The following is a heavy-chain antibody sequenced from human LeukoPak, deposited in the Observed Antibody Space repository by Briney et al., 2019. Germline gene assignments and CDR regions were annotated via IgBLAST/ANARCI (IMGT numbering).Heavy chain of an antibody. V-gene: IGHV1-69*13. CDR3: ASANCSGGSCYLPLSDY. D-gene: IGHD2-15*01. CDR1: GGTFSSYA. Sequence: SVKVSCKASGGTFSSYAISWVRQAPGQGLEWMGGIIPIFGTANYAQKFQGRVTITADESTSTAYMELSSLRSEDTAVYYCASANCSGGSCYLPLSDYWGQGTLVTVSS. J-gene: IGHJ4*02. CDR2: IIPIFGTA.